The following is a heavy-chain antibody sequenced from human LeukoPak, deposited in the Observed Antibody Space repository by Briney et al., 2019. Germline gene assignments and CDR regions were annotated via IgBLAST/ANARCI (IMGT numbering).Heavy chain of an antibody. CDR3: ARGGYNGGDIVVVPAAIDY. CDR1: GYTFTSYG. J-gene: IGHJ4*02. D-gene: IGHD2-2*01. Sequence: ASVKVSCKASGYTFTSYGISWVRQAPGQGLEWMGWISAYNGNTNYAQKLQGRVTMTTDTSTSTAYMELRSLRSGDTAVYYCARGGYNGGDIVVVPAAIDYWGQGTLVTVSS. CDR2: ISAYNGNT. V-gene: IGHV1-18*01.